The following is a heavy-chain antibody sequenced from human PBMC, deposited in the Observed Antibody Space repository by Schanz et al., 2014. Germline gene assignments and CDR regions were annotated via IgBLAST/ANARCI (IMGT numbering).Heavy chain of an antibody. D-gene: IGHD2-8*02. Sequence: QVQLVQSGAEVKKPGASVKVSCKASGYTFTSYGINWVRQAPGQGLEWMGWISPYNGNTNYAQKLQGRVTMTTDTSTITAYMELRSLRSDDTAMYYCATMGGYCTATACQILEVLDVWGQGTMVTVSS. J-gene: IGHJ3*01. CDR1: GYTFTSYG. V-gene: IGHV1-18*01. CDR3: ATMGGYCTATACQILEVLDV. CDR2: ISPYNGNT.